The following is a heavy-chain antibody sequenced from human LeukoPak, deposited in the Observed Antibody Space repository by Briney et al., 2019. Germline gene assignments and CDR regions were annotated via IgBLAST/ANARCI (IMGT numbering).Heavy chain of an antibody. J-gene: IGHJ3*02. CDR1: GYTFTGYY. D-gene: IGHD6-13*01. Sequence: ASVKVSCKASGYTFTGYYMHWVRQAPGQGLEWMGWINPNSGGTNDAQKFQGRVTMTRDTSISTAYMELSRLRSDDTAVYYCARPRYSSSYGAFDIWGQGTMVTVSS. CDR2: INPNSGGT. V-gene: IGHV1-2*02. CDR3: ARPRYSSSYGAFDI.